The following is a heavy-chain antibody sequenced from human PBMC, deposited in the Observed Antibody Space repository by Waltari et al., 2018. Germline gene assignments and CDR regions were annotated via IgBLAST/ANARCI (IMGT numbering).Heavy chain of an antibody. J-gene: IGHJ4*02. CDR1: GYSIRSGYY. CDR3: ASLQGVGAINS. CDR2: IYHSGST. Sequence: QVQLQESGQGLVKPSETLSHTCTVSGYSIRSGYYWGWIRRPPGKGLEWIGSIYHSGSTYYTPSLKSRFTISLDTSKNQFSLKLSSVTAADTAVYYCASLQGVGAINSWGQGTLVTVSS. D-gene: IGHD1-26*01. V-gene: IGHV4-38-2*02.